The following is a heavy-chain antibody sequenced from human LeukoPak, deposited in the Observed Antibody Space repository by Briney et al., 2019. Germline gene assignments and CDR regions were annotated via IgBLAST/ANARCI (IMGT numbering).Heavy chain of an antibody. CDR3: ASGFNFWSGYYNWYFDP. D-gene: IGHD3-3*01. CDR1: GDSISSSTYY. CDR2: IYYSGST. Sequence: PSETLSLTCAVSGDSISSSTYYWGWIRQPPGKGLEWIGSIYYSGSTYYNPSLKSRVTISVDTSKNQFSLKLSPVTAADTAVYYCASGFNFWSGYYNWYFDPWGQGTLVTVSS. V-gene: IGHV4-39*01. J-gene: IGHJ5*02.